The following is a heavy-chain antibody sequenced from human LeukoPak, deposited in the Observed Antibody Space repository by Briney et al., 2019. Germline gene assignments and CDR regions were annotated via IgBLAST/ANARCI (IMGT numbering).Heavy chain of an antibody. CDR1: GGSISSFY. CDR3: ARDRVMVRGDYYYYMDV. Sequence: SETLSLTCTVSGGSISSFYWSWIRQPAGKGLEWIGRIYTSGNTNYNPSLKSRVTMSVDTSKNQFSLKLSSVTAADTAVYYCARDRVMVRGDYYYYMDVWGKGTTVTISS. D-gene: IGHD3-10*01. J-gene: IGHJ6*03. CDR2: IYTSGNT. V-gene: IGHV4-4*07.